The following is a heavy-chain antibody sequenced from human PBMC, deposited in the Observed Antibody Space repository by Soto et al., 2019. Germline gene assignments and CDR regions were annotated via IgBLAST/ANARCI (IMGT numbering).Heavy chain of an antibody. Sequence: QVQLQESGPRLVKPSETLSLTCSVSGGSISSYYWSWIRQPPGKGLEWIGYIYYTGSTNYNPSLKSRVTISVHTSKNQFSLNLSSLTAADTAVYYCARDGEVASNLHWVDLWGQGTLVTVSS. V-gene: IGHV4-59*01. J-gene: IGHJ5*02. D-gene: IGHD5-12*01. CDR3: ARDGEVASNLHWVDL. CDR1: GGSISSYY. CDR2: IYYTGST.